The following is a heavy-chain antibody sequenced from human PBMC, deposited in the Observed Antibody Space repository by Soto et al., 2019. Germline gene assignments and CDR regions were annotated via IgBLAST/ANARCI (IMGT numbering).Heavy chain of an antibody. CDR1: GGSISSGDYY. CDR3: ARDNILGILYGGMDV. J-gene: IGHJ6*02. CDR2: IYYSGST. Sequence: SETLSLTCTVSGGSISSGDYYWSWIRQPPGKGLEWIGYIYYSGSTYYNPSLKSRVTISVDTSKNQFSLRLSSVTAADTAVYYCARDNILGILYGGMDVWGQGTTVTVSS. D-gene: IGHD3-3*01. V-gene: IGHV4-30-4*01.